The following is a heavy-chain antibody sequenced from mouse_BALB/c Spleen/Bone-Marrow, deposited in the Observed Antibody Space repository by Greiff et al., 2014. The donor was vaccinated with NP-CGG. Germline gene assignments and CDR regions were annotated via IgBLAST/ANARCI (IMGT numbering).Heavy chain of an antibody. CDR3: ATYCYGSSWGLAY. CDR1: GFNFKGYY. V-gene: IGHV14-3*02. Sequence: VQLQESGAELVKPGASVKLSCTASGFNFKGYYMPWVQQRPEQGLEWIGRIDPANGNTNYAAKFKGKATITADTSANTAYLQLSSLKSEDTDDYYSATYCYGSSWGLAYWGQGTLVTVSA. J-gene: IGHJ3*01. CDR2: IDPANGNT. D-gene: IGHD1-1*01.